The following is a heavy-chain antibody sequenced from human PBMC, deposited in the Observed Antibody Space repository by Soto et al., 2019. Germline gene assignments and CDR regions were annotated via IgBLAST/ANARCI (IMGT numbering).Heavy chain of an antibody. V-gene: IGHV3-30*03. CDR1: GFTFSSYG. Sequence: QVQLVASGGGVVQPGRSLRLSCAAFGFTFSSYGMHWVRHAPGKGLEWVALISYDGRNKFYADSVRGRFAISRDNAKSRLYLQMDSLRADDTSFYFCARDKFSDIVATNRYYYGMDVWGQGTTVTVSS. CDR2: ISYDGRNK. D-gene: IGHD5-12*01. J-gene: IGHJ6*02. CDR3: ARDKFSDIVATNRYYYGMDV.